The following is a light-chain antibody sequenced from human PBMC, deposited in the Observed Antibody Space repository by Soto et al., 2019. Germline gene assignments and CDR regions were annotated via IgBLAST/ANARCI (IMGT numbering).Light chain of an antibody. Sequence: DIQMTPSPSTLSASVGDRVTITCRASQSISSWLAWYQQKPGKAPNLLIYDASSLESGVPSRFSGSGSGTEFTLTISSLQPADFATYYCQQYNSYSFGQGTKVDIK. CDR3: QQYNSYS. J-gene: IGKJ1*01. CDR1: QSISSW. CDR2: DAS. V-gene: IGKV1-5*01.